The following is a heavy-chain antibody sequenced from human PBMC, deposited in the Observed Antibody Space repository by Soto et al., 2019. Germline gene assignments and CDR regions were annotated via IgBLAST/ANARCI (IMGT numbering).Heavy chain of an antibody. CDR2: IIPILGIA. CDR1: GGTFSSYT. CDR3: ARVYDTASDY. Sequence: QVQLVQSGAEVKKPGSSVKVSCKASGGTFSSYTISWVRQAPGQGLEWMGRIIPILGIANYAQKFQCRVTITADKSTSTAYMELSILRSEDTAVYYCARVYDTASDYWGQGTLVTVSS. V-gene: IGHV1-69*02. D-gene: IGHD5-18*01. J-gene: IGHJ4*02.